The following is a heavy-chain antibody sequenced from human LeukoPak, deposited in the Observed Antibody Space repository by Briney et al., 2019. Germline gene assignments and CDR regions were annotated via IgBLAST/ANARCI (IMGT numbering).Heavy chain of an antibody. CDR2: VFYSKST. V-gene: IGHV4-39*07. CDR3: ARGWGRFSN. D-gene: IGHD2/OR15-2a*01. Sequence: SETLSLTCTVSGGSINNNGFAWGWIRQPPGKRPEWVGSVFYSKSTYYNPSLKSRVTISVDTSKNQFSLKLSSVTAADTAVYYCARGWGRFSNWGQGTLVTVSS. CDR1: GGSINNNGFA. J-gene: IGHJ4*02.